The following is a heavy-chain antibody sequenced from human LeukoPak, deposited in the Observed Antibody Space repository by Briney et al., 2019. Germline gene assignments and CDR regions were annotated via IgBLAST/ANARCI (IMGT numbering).Heavy chain of an antibody. CDR3: ARENGGPTSAYFDY. Sequence: PGGSLRLSCAASGFTFISYWMSWVRQAPGKGLEWVANIKQDGSEKYYVDSVKGRFTISRDNAKNSLYLQMNSLRAEDTAVYYCARENGGPTSAYFDYWGQGTLVTVSS. CDR2: IKQDGSEK. V-gene: IGHV3-7*01. J-gene: IGHJ4*02. CDR1: GFTFISYW. D-gene: IGHD1-26*01.